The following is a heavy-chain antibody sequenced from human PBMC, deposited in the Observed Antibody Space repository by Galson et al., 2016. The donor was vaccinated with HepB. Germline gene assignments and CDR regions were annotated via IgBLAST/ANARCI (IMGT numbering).Heavy chain of an antibody. CDR1: GFTFSTYA. V-gene: IGHV3-23*01. D-gene: IGHD6-19*01. CDR3: ARGWDTSGWNIGY. Sequence: SLRLSCAASGFTFSTYAMTWARQAPGKGPEWVSTIGSSGRNTYYADSVKGRFTISRDNSKNTLHLQMNSLRVEDTAVYYCARGWDTSGWNIGYWGQGTLVTVSS. J-gene: IGHJ4*02. CDR2: IGSSGRNT.